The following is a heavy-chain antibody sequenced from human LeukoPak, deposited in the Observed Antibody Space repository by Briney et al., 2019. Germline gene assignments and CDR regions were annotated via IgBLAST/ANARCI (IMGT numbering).Heavy chain of an antibody. CDR2: ISSSSSTI. CDR1: GFTFSSYS. V-gene: IGHV3-48*04. D-gene: IGHD6-19*01. J-gene: IGHJ4*02. Sequence: AGGSLRLSCAASGFTFSSYSMTWVRQAPGKGLEWVSYISSSSSTIYYADSVKGRFTISRDNAKNSLYLQMNSLRAEDTAVYYCARMAGTGFRDYWGQGTLVTVSS. CDR3: ARMAGTGFRDY.